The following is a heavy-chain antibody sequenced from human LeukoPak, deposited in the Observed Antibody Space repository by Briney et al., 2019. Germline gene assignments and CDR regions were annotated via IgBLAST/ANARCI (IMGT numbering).Heavy chain of an antibody. CDR3: AKGGPLSDYGVTANWFDP. D-gene: IGHD4-17*01. V-gene: IGHV1-2*02. CDR1: GYTFTGYY. Sequence: ASVKVSCKTSGYTFTGYYLHWVRQAPGQGLQWMGWINPNNDGTTYPQKFQGRVTMTRDTSISTAYMELGSLISDDTAVYYCAKGGPLSDYGVTANWFDPWGQGTLVTVSS. CDR2: INPNNDGT. J-gene: IGHJ5*02.